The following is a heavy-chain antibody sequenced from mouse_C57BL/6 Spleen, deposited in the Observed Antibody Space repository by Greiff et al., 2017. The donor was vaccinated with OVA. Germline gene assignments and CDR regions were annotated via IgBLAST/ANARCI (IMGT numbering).Heavy chain of an antibody. V-gene: IGHV1-42*01. Sequence: EVQLQQSGPELVKPGASVKISCKASGYSFTGYYMNWVKQSPEKSLEWIGEINPSTGGTTYNQKFKAKATLTVDKSSSTAYMQLKSLTSEDSAVYYSARRWFHYAMDYWGQGTSVTVSS. CDR1: GYSFTGYY. CDR3: ARRWFHYAMDY. D-gene: IGHD2-3*01. CDR2: INPSTGGT. J-gene: IGHJ4*01.